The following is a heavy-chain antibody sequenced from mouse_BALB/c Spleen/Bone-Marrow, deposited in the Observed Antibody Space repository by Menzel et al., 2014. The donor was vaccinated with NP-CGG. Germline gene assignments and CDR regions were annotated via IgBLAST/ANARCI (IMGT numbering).Heavy chain of an antibody. CDR1: GFNIKDSY. Sequence: EVQLVESGAELVKPGASVKLSCTASGFNIKDSYIHWVKRRPEQGLEWIGRIGPANGNTNYDPKFQGKATITADTSSNTAYLHLNSLTSEDTAVYYCARSPGKVNYWGQGTLVTVSA. CDR2: IGPANGNT. D-gene: IGHD1-3*01. CDR3: ARSPGKVNY. V-gene: IGHV14-3*02. J-gene: IGHJ3*01.